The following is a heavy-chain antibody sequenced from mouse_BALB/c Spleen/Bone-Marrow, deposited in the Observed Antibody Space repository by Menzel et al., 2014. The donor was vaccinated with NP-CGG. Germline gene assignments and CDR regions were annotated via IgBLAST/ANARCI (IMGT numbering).Heavy chain of an antibody. V-gene: IGHV14-3*02. Sequence: EVKLVESGAELVKPGASVKLSCTASGFNIKDTYMHWVKQRPEQGLEWIGGIDPANGNTKYDPKFQGKATITADTSSNTAYLQLSSLTSEDTAVYYCASYRYGWYFDVWGAGTTVTVSS. J-gene: IGHJ1*01. D-gene: IGHD2-14*01. CDR3: ASYRYGWYFDV. CDR1: GFNIKDTY. CDR2: IDPANGNT.